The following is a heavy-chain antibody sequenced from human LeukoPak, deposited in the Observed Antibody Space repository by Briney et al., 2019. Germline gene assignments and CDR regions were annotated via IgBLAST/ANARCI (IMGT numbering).Heavy chain of an antibody. CDR1: GYTFTSYG. Sequence: ASVKVSCKASGYTFTSYGISWVRQAPGQGLEWMGWISAYNGNTNYAQTLQGRVTMTTDTSTSTAYLELRSLRSDDTAAYYCARLRNDYYDSSGYYPYFDYWGQGTLVTVSS. D-gene: IGHD3-22*01. CDR3: ARLRNDYYDSSGYYPYFDY. J-gene: IGHJ4*02. V-gene: IGHV1-18*01. CDR2: ISAYNGNT.